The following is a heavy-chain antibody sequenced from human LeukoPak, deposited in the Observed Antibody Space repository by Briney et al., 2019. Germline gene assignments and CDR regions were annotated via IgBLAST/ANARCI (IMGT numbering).Heavy chain of an antibody. J-gene: IGHJ4*02. CDR3: ARVGTWELQRVFDY. CDR1: GFTFTDYW. D-gene: IGHD1-26*01. CDR2: IKRGGSES. Sequence: PGGSLRLSCAASGFTFTDYWMTWVRQVPGKGLELVAKIKRGGSESYYVDSVKGRFTISRENAKNSLYLQMDSLRVEDTAVYYCARVGTWELQRVFDYWGQGTPVTVSS. V-gene: IGHV3-7*01.